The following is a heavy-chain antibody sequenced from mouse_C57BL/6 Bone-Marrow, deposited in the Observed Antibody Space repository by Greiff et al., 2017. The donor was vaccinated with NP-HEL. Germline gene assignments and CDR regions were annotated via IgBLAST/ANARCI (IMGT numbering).Heavy chain of an antibody. Sequence: EVNVVESGGGLVQPKGSLKLSCAASGFSFNTYAMNWVRQAPGKGLEWVARIRSKSNNYATYYADSVKDRFTISRDDSESMLYLQMNNLKTEDTAMYYCVRPPYYYGSSYDAMDYWGQGTSVTVSP. D-gene: IGHD1-1*01. CDR1: GFSFNTYA. CDR3: VRPPYYYGSSYDAMDY. CDR2: IRSKSNNYAT. J-gene: IGHJ4*01. V-gene: IGHV10-1*01.